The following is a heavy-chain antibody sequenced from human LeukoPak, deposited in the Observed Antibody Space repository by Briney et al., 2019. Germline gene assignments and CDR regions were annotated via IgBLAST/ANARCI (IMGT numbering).Heavy chain of an antibody. J-gene: IGHJ5*02. V-gene: IGHV4-39*07. CDR2: IYYVGNT. Sequence: PSETLSLTCTVSGGSISSSSYYWGWIRQPPGKGLEWIGTIYYVGNTYYNPSLKSRVTISVDTSKNQFSLRLSSVTAADTALYYCARDSATYCSGGYCYRARWFNPWGQGNVVTVSS. D-gene: IGHD2-15*01. CDR1: GGSISSSSYY. CDR3: ARDSATYCSGGYCYRARWFNP.